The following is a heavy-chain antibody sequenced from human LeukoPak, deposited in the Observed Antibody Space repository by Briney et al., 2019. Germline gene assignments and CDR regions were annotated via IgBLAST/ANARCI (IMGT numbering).Heavy chain of an antibody. D-gene: IGHD6-13*01. CDR2: INWNSSYI. J-gene: IGHJ4*02. V-gene: IGHV3-9*01. Sequence: GRSLRLSCAASGFNFDDYAMHWVRQVPGKGLQWVSGINWNSSYIGFADFVKGRFTISRDNAKNSLYLNMNSLRAEDTALYYCAKDTTAAGTGNFDYWGQGTLVTVSS. CDR3: AKDTTAAGTGNFDY. CDR1: GFNFDDYA.